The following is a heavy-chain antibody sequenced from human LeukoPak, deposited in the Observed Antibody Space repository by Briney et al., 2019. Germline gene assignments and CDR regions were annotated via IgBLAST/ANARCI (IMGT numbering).Heavy chain of an antibody. J-gene: IGHJ5*02. CDR3: ARDIHHYDILTGYFNNWFDP. D-gene: IGHD3-9*01. CDR1: GFTFTSYA. CDR2: ISSSGSTI. V-gene: IGHV3-48*04. Sequence: GGSLRLSCAASGFTFTSYAMTWVRQAPGKGLEWVSYISSSGSTIYYADSVKGRFTISRDNAKNSLYLQMNSLRAEDTAVYYCARDIHHYDILTGYFNNWFDPWGQGTLVTVSS.